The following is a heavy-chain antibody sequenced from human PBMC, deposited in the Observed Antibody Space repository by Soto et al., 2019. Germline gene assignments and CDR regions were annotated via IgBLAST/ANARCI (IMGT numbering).Heavy chain of an antibody. J-gene: IGHJ4*02. CDR3: ARGMTPLGAPAWYYFDS. CDR1: GASISGSSY. CDR2: FSLSGTT. V-gene: IGHV4-4*07. D-gene: IGHD2-15*01. Sequence: SETLSLTCTVSGASISGSSYWSWIRQPAGKGLEWIGRFSLSGTTNYNPSLRGRVTMSADVSKNQFSLRLTSVTAADTALYYCARGMTPLGAPAWYYFDSWGQGTLVTVSS.